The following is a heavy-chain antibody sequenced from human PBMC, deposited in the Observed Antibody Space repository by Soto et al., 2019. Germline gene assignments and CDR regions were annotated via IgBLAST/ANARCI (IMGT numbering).Heavy chain of an antibody. CDR2: IYNSGST. Sequence: SETLSLTCTVSGGSISSSGYFWGWIRQPPGKGMEWIGSIYNSGSTYYNESLKSRVTISVDTSKNLFSLKLSSVTATDTAVYHCARHNYHFDSSGRIGTWVNYYYGMDVWGQGTTVTVSS. J-gene: IGHJ6*02. CDR3: ARHNYHFDSSGRIGTWVNYYYGMDV. D-gene: IGHD3-22*01. V-gene: IGHV4-39*01. CDR1: GGSISSSGYF.